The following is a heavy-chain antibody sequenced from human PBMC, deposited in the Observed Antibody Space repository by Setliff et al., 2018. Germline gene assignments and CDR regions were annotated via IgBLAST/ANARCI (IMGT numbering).Heavy chain of an antibody. J-gene: IGHJ4*02. CDR2: INAANGNT. D-gene: IGHD5-18*01. Sequence: ASVKVSCKASGGTFSTYGISWVRQAPGQRLEWMGWINAANGNTKYSQKFQGRVTMTRDTSTTTVYMELSSLRSDDTAVYYCARAPLESGYYYGQGHYFDYWGQGTLVTVSS. CDR1: GGTFSTYG. V-gene: IGHV1-3*01. CDR3: ARAPLESGYYYGQGHYFDY.